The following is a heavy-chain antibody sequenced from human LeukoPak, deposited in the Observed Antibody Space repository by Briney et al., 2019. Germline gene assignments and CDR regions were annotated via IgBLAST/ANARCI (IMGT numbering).Heavy chain of an antibody. CDR3: AKARGFAVVTAIDS. J-gene: IGHJ4*02. CDR2: ISVRGDGT. V-gene: IGHV3-23*01. CDR1: GFTFSTYA. Sequence: GGSLRLSCAASGFTFSTYAMNWVRQAPGKGLEWVSVISVRGDGTFYADSVKGRLSISRDTSKSTLSLQMNSLRAEDTAVYYCAKARGFAVVTAIDSWGQGTLVTASS. D-gene: IGHD2-21*02.